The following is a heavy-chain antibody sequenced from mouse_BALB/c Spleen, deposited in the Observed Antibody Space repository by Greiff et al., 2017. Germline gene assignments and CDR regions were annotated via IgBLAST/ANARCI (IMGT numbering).Heavy chain of an antibody. CDR3: TRHPPFAY. Sequence: EVMLVESGGGLVQPGGSMKLSCVASGFTFSNYWMNWVRQSPEKGLEWVAEIRLKSNNYATHYAESVKGRFTISRDDSKSSVYLQMNNLRAEDTGIYYCTRHPPFAYWGQGTLVTVSA. J-gene: IGHJ3*01. CDR1: GFTFSNYW. CDR2: IRLKSNNYAT. V-gene: IGHV6-6*02.